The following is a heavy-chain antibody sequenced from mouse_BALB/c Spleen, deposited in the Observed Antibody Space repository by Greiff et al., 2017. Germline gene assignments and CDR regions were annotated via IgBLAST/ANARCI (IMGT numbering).Heavy chain of an antibody. J-gene: IGHJ3*01. D-gene: IGHD2-4*01. V-gene: IGHV3-6*02. CDR1: GYSITSGYY. CDR3: AREGATIYYDYDGVAY. CDR2: ISYDGSN. Sequence: EVQLQESGPGLVKPSQSLSLTCSVTGYSITSGYYWNWIRQFPGNKLEWMGYISYDGSNNYNPSLKNRISITRDTSKNQFFLKLNSVTTEDTATYYCAREGATIYYDYDGVAYWGQGTLVTVSA.